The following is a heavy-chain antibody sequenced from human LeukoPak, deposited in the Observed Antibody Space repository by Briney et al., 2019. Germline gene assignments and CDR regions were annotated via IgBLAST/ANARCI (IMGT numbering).Heavy chain of an antibody. Sequence: PGGSLRLSCAASGFTFSSYSMNWVRQAPGKGLEWVSSISSSSSYIYYADSVKGRFTISRDNAKNSLYLQMNSLRAEDTAVYYCARDRPSGWELLYFDYWGQGTLVTVSS. CDR1: GFTFSSYS. CDR3: ARDRPSGWELLYFDY. D-gene: IGHD1-26*01. J-gene: IGHJ4*02. CDR2: ISSSSSYI. V-gene: IGHV3-21*01.